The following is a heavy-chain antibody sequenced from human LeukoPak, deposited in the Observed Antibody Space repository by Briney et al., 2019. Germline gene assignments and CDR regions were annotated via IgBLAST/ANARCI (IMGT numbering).Heavy chain of an antibody. J-gene: IGHJ4*02. V-gene: IGHV1-69*13. D-gene: IGHD3-10*01. CDR3: ARDDLFYFGSGSYYNPRLDY. Sequence: ASVKVSCKASGGTFSSYAISWVRQAPGQGLEWMGGIIPIFGTANYAQKFQGRVTITADESTSTAYMELKSLRSEDTAVYYCARDDLFYFGSGSYYNPRLDYWGQGTLVAVSP. CDR2: IIPIFGTA. CDR1: GGTFSSYA.